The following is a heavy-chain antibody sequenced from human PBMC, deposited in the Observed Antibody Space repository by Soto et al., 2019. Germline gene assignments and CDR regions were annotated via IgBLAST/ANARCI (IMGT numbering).Heavy chain of an antibody. J-gene: IGHJ4*02. CDR1: GGSFSGYY. CDR3: ARVTQRLQSNYYGSGSYRPRGPYYFDY. CDR2: INHSGST. D-gene: IGHD3-10*01. Sequence: SETLSLTCAVYGGSFSGYYWSWIRQPPGKGLEWIGEINHSGSTNYNPSLKSRVTISVDTSKNQFSLKLSSVTAADTAVYYCARVTQRLQSNYYGSGSYRPRGPYYFDYWGQGTLVTVSS. V-gene: IGHV4-34*01.